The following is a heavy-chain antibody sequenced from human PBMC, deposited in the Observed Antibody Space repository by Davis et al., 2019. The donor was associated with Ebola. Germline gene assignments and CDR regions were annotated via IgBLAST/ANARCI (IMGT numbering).Heavy chain of an antibody. Sequence: GGSLRLSCAASGFTFSSYGMHWVRQAPGKGLEWVAVIWYDGSNKYYADSVKGRFTISRDNSKNTLYLQMNSLRAEDTAVYYCARDVASYAGGVDYWGQGTLVTVSS. V-gene: IGHV3-33*01. D-gene: IGHD5-12*01. CDR2: IWYDGSNK. CDR3: ARDVASYAGGVDY. CDR1: GFTFSSYG. J-gene: IGHJ4*02.